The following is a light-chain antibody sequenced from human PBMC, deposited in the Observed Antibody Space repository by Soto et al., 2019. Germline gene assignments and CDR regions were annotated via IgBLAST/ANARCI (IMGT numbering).Light chain of an antibody. CDR2: GAS. V-gene: IGKV3-20*01. CDR3: QHYGSSSLT. Sequence: EFVLTQSPGTLSLSPGERATLSCRASQSVSSTYLAWYQQKPGQAPRLLIYGASSRATGIADRFSGSGSATDFTLTVSRLEPEDFAVYYCQHYGSSSLTFGGGTKVEF. J-gene: IGKJ4*01. CDR1: QSVSSTY.